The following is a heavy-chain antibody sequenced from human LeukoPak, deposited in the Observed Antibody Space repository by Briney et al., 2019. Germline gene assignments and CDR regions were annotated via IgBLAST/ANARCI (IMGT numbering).Heavy chain of an antibody. J-gene: IGHJ4*02. CDR3: AKSYSSSWDTAFDY. Sequence: SQTLSLTCAISGDSVSSNSAALNWIRQSPSRGLEWLGRTYYRSKWYNDYAVSVKSRITINPDTSKNQFSLQLNSVTPEDTAVYYCAKSYSSSWDTAFDYWGQGTLVTVSS. D-gene: IGHD6-13*01. CDR2: TYYRSKWYN. V-gene: IGHV6-1*01. CDR1: GDSVSSNSAA.